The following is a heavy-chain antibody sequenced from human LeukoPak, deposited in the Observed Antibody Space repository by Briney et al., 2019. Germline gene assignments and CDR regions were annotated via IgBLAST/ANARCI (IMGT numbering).Heavy chain of an antibody. V-gene: IGHV4-39*01. CDR1: GGSISSSSYY. Sequence: SETLSLTCTASGGSISSSSYYWGWTRQPPGKGLEWIGSIYYSGSTYYNPSLKSRVTISVDTSKNQFSLKLSSVTAADTAVYYCASPGATTARAAFDIWGQGTMVTVSS. D-gene: IGHD4-17*01. J-gene: IGHJ3*02. CDR3: ASPGATTARAAFDI. CDR2: IYYSGST.